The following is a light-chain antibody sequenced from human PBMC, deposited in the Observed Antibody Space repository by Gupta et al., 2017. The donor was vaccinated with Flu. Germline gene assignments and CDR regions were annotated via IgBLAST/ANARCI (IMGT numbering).Light chain of an antibody. CDR3: QQIGTSPYS. J-gene: IGKJ2*03. V-gene: IGKV3-20*01. CDR2: GAS. Sequence: EMVWPQSQATLSLSPGERATPSCRASQSFRSSYLAWYQQRPGQAPRLLIYGASSRATDIPDRFSGSGSGTDFTLTISRLEPEDFAVYYCQQIGTSPYSFGQGTKLEIK. CDR1: QSFRSSY.